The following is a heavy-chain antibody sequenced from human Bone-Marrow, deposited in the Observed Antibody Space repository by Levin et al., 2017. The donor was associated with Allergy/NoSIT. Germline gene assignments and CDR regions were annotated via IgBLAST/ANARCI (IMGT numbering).Heavy chain of an antibody. CDR2: INPNSGGT. CDR1: GYTFTGYY. V-gene: IGHV1-2*02. J-gene: IGHJ1*01. D-gene: IGHD6-13*01. CDR3: AREGQKAAATSAEYFQH. Sequence: PTASVKVSCKASGYTFTGYYIHWVRQAPGHGLEWMGWINPNSGGTNHAQKFQGRVTMTKDSSISTAFMELRRLRSDDTAVYYCAREGQKAAATSAEYFQHWGQGTLVTVSS.